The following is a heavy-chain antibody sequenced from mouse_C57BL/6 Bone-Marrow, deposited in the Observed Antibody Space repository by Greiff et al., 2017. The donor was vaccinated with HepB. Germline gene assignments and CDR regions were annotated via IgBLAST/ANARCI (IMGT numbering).Heavy chain of an antibody. J-gene: IGHJ2*01. CDR3: ARRARDYFDY. CDR1: GYTFTSYW. Sequence: QVQLQQPGAELVMPGASVKLSCKASGYTFTSYWMHWVKQRPGQGLEWIGEIDPSDSYTNYNQEFKGKSTLTVDKSSSTAYMQLSSLTSEDSAVYYCARRARDYFDYWGQGTTLTVSS. V-gene: IGHV1-69*01. CDR2: IDPSDSYT. D-gene: IGHD3-3*01.